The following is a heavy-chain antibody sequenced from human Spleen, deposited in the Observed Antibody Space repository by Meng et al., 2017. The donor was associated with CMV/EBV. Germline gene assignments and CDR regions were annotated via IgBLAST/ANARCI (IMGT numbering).Heavy chain of an antibody. V-gene: IGHV4-59*08. J-gene: IGHJ5*02. Sequence: SETLSLTCTVSGGSISSYYWSWIRQPPGKGLEWIGSIYYIGSTSYSPSLKSRVTISADTSKNQFSLKLTSVTAADTAVYYCARRHRGYDDSTAYYNGHWFDPWGQGTLVTVSS. D-gene: IGHD3-9*01. CDR1: GGSISSYY. CDR3: ARRHRGYDDSTAYYNGHWFDP. CDR2: IYYIGST.